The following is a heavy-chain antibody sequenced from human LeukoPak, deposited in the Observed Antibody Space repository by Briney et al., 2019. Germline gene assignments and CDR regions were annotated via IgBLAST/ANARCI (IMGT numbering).Heavy chain of an antibody. D-gene: IGHD2-15*01. CDR2: ISAYNGNT. CDR1: GYTFTSYG. CDR3: ARRIVGYCSGGSCYSPYYGMDV. J-gene: IGHJ6*02. Sequence: GASVKVSCKASGYTFTSYGISWVQQAPGQGLEWMGWISAYNGNTNYAQKLQGRVTMTTDTSTSTAYMELRSLRSDDTAVYYCARRIVGYCSGGSCYSPYYGMDVWGQGTTVTVSS. V-gene: IGHV1-18*01.